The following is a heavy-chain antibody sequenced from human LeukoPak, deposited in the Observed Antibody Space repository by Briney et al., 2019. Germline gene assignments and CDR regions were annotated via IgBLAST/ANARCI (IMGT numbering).Heavy chain of an antibody. CDR3: ARASCTTTSCPLGAFDV. D-gene: IGHD2-2*01. CDR1: GYTFSSYY. CDR2: INPSGGSA. V-gene: IGHV1-46*01. Sequence: PEASVKVSCKASGYTFSSYYMHWVRQAPGQGLEWLGIINPSGGSASYAQKFQGRVTMTRDKSTSTVYVDLSSLRSEDTAVYYCARASCTTTSCPLGAFDVWGQGTMVTVSS. J-gene: IGHJ3*01.